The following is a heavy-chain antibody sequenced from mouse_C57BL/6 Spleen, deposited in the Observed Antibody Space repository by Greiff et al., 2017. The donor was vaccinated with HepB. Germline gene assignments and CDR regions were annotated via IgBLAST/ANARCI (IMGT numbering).Heavy chain of an antibody. Sequence: VQLQQSGPELARPWASVKISCQAFYTFFRRVHFALRDANYWMRLVKERPGQGLEWIEAIYPGNDVTSYNQKSKGKSTMTADKTSSTAYMQRSSLTSEDSAVYYCASGSEGAMDYWGQGTSVSVSS. CDR3: SEDSAVYYCASGSEGAMDY. CDR2: GQGLEWIE. V-gene: IGHV1-87*01. J-gene: IGHJ4*01. D-gene: IGHD1-1*01. CDR1: YTFFRRVH.